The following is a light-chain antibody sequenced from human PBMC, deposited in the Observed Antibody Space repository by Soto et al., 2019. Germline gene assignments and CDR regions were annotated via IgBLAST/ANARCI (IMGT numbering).Light chain of an antibody. CDR1: QTVDSSH. J-gene: IGKJ1*01. CDR2: GAS. CDR3: QQYNDWPTWT. Sequence: EIVLTQSPGTLSLSPGERATLSCRASQTVDSSHLAWYQQKPGQVPRLVIYGASRRATGFPDRLSGSGSGTDFTLTISSLQSEDFAVYFCQQYNDWPTWTFGQGTKVDIK. V-gene: IGKV3-20*01.